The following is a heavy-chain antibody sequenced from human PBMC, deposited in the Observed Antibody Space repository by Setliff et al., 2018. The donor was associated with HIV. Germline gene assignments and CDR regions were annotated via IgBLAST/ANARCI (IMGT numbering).Heavy chain of an antibody. Sequence: GESLKISCQTSGYNFATYYIVWVRQMPGKGLEWMGRINPGDSDSRYSPSFEGQVTISADKSISTAYLQWSSLKASDTAMYYCARQGDYHILTGYYSGPHDAFDIWGQGTMVTVSS. CDR2: INPGDSDS. D-gene: IGHD3-9*01. J-gene: IGHJ3*02. CDR3: ARQGDYHILTGYYSGPHDAFDI. V-gene: IGHV5-51*01. CDR1: GYNFATYY.